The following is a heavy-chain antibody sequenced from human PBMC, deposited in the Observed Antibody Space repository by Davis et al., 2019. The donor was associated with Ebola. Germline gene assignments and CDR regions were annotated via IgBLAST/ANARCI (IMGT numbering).Heavy chain of an antibody. D-gene: IGHD3-22*01. CDR1: GYTFNLYG. Sequence: AASVKVSCKASGYTFNLYGISWVRQAPGQGLEWMGWISAYNGNTNYAQNLQGRVTMTTDTSTSTAYMELRSLRSDDTAVYYCARVSLIVDVMIDYWGQGTLVTVSS. V-gene: IGHV1-18*01. J-gene: IGHJ4*02. CDR3: ARVSLIVDVMIDY. CDR2: ISAYNGNT.